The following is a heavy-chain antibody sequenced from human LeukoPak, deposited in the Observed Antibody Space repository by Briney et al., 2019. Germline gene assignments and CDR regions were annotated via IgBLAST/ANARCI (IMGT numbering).Heavy chain of an antibody. Sequence: SETLSLTCTVSGGSISSYYWSWIRQPAGKGLQWIGRIYSSGSTNYSPSLKSRVTMSVDTSKNQFSLRLSSVTAADTAVYYCARDLGFWSGPDYWGQGTLVTVSS. CDR3: ARDLGFWSGPDY. V-gene: IGHV4-4*07. D-gene: IGHD3-3*01. J-gene: IGHJ4*02. CDR2: IYSSGST. CDR1: GGSISSYY.